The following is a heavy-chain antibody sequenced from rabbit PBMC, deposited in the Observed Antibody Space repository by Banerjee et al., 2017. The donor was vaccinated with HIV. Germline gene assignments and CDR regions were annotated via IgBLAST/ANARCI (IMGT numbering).Heavy chain of an antibody. CDR1: GFSFSSSYW. V-gene: IGHV1S45*01. CDR2: IYAGNSGST. D-gene: IGHD4-2*01. Sequence: EESGGDLVKPEGSLTLTCTASGFSFSSSYWICWVRQAPGKGLEWIACIYAGNSGSTWYASWAKGRFTISKTSSTTVTLQMTSLTAADTATYFCARDYGYAGDNYRAFNLWGPGTLVTVS. J-gene: IGHJ4*01. CDR3: ARDYGYAGDNYRAFNL.